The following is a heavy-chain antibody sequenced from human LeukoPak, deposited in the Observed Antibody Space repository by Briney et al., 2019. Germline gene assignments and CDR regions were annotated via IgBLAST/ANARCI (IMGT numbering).Heavy chain of an antibody. J-gene: IGHJ6*03. CDR1: GFTFSTYA. V-gene: IGHV3-23*01. CDR3: SMGRYYYYMDV. CDR2: IRGRGDNT. Sequence: PGGSLRLSCAASGFTFSTYAMNWVRQAPGKGLEWVSTIRGRGDNTYYADSVKGRFTISRDNAKNSLYLQMNSLRAEDTAVYYCSMGRYYYYMDVWGKGTTVTVSS.